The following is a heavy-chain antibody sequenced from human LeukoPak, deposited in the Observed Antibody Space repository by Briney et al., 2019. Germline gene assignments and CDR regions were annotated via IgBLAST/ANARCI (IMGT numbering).Heavy chain of an antibody. CDR1: GFTFSSYA. V-gene: IGHV3-7*01. CDR3: AREGEAFDY. D-gene: IGHD3-16*01. J-gene: IGHJ4*02. CDR2: MRQDGSEK. Sequence: GGSLRLSCAASGFTFSSYAMSWVRQAPGKGLEWVANMRQDGSEKFYADSVKGRFTISRDNAKNSQFLQMNSLRAEDTALYYCAREGEAFDYWGQGTLVTVSS.